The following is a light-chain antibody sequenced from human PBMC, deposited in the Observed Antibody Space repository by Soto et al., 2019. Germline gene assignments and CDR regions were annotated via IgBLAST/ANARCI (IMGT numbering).Light chain of an antibody. J-gene: IGKJ1*01. Sequence: EIVLTQSPGTLSLSPGDRATLSCRASQTVRANYLAWYQQKPGQAPRLVIHGASNRATDIPDRVSGSGSGTDFTLIINRLEPEDFAVYYCQQYGDSPVTFGQGTKVDIK. CDR1: QTVRANY. V-gene: IGKV3-20*01. CDR3: QQYGDSPVT. CDR2: GAS.